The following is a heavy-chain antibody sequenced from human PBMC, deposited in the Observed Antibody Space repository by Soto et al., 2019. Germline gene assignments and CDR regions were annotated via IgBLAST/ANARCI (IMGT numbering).Heavy chain of an antibody. J-gene: IGHJ1*01. D-gene: IGHD3-22*01. Sequence: SETLSLTCSVSGDSISNSRFYWAWIRQPPGEGLEWIGSIYHTGNAYYNPSLKIRVTISVDTSKNQFSLKLPSVTAADAALYYCARDLFYSSDYPTNRFASWGKGT. CDR2: IYHTGNA. CDR1: GDSISNSRFY. V-gene: IGHV4-39*01. CDR3: ARDLFYSSDYPTNRFAS.